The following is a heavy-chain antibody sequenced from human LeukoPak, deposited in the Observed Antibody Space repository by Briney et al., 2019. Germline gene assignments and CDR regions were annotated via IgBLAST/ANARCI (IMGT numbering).Heavy chain of an antibody. CDR3: ATNPMTGYHLGDHFYFYMAV. CDR1: GVTFSSCA. CDR2: LRPVFGPI. J-gene: IGHJ6*03. D-gene: IGHD1-20*01. V-gene: IGHV1-69*05. Sequence: SVKVSCKASGVTFSSCAISWVRQAPGQGLEWIGGLRPVFGPINSAQKFQDRVTLTKDDSTTTAYMELRSLRSEDTAVYYCATNPMTGYHLGDHFYFYMAVWGKGTTVTVS.